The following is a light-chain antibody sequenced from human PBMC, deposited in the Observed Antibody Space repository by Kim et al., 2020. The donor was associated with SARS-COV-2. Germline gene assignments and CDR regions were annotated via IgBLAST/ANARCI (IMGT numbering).Light chain of an antibody. Sequence: SVSPGQTASITCSGDKLGDKYAFWYQQKPGQSPLLVIYQDTKRPSGIPERFSGSNSGNTATLTISGTQAMDEADYYCQAWDSSTVVFGGGTQLTVL. CDR3: QAWDSSTVV. V-gene: IGLV3-1*01. CDR2: QDT. CDR1: KLGDKY. J-gene: IGLJ2*01.